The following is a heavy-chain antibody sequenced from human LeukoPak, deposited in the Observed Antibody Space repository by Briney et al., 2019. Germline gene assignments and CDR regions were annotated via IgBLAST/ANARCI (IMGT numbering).Heavy chain of an antibody. CDR3: ARVNTVAGWFDP. V-gene: IGHV4-61*02. CDR1: GGSISSGSYY. CDR2: IYTSGST. Sequence: KSSETLSLTCTVSGGSISSGSYYWSWIRQPAGKGLEWIGRIYTSGSTNYNPSLKSRVTISVDTSKNQFSLKLSSVTAADTAVYYCARVNTVAGWFDPWGQGTPVTVSS. D-gene: IGHD4-11*01. J-gene: IGHJ5*02.